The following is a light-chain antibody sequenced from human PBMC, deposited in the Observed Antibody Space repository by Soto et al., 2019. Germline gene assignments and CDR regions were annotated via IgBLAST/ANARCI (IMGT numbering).Light chain of an antibody. V-gene: IGKV3-20*01. CDR1: QSVSSSY. J-gene: IGKJ5*01. CDR2: DAS. CDR3: QQYGNSPIT. Sequence: EIVLTQPPGTLSLSPGERATLSCRASQSVSSSYLAWYQQKPGQATRLLIYDASIRATGIPDRFSGSGSGTDFAFTISRLEPEDFAVYYCQQYGNSPITFGQGTRLDMK.